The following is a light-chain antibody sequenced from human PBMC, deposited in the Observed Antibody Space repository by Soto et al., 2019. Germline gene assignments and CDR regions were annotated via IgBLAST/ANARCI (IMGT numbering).Light chain of an antibody. Sequence: IKVTQSPSFGSASAGDRVTITCRASQGISSWLAWYQQKPGRAPKLLIYAASRLQGGVPLRFSGSGSGTEFTLSISSLQPEDVATYYCQQLDSFPLTFGQGTRLEIK. CDR3: QQLDSFPLT. CDR2: AAS. CDR1: QGISSW. J-gene: IGKJ5*01. V-gene: IGKV1-12*01.